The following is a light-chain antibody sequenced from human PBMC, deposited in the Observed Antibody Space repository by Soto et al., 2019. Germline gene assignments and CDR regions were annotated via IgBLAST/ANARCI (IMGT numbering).Light chain of an antibody. V-gene: IGKV2-28*01. CDR2: CAS. CDR3: MQSLQSPPT. CDR1: QIILHRNVHNY. Sequence: EIVMTQSPLTMPVTLGERSSISCRASQIILHRNVHNYLDWYLQKPGQSPQLLIYCASNRAAGVPDRFSGSGSGTDFTLNISRVQAEDVAVYYCMQSLQSPPTFGQGTRLEI. J-gene: IGKJ5*01.